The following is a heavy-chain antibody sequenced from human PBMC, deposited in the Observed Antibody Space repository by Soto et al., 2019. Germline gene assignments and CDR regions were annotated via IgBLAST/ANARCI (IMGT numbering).Heavy chain of an antibody. CDR3: AKGQTYYYGSGSEAHFDY. J-gene: IGHJ4*02. V-gene: IGHV3-23*01. CDR1: GFTFSSYA. CDR2: ISGSGGST. D-gene: IGHD3-10*01. Sequence: EAQLLESGGGLVQPGGSLRLSCAASGFTFSSYAMSWVRQAPGKGLEWVSAISGSGGSTYYADSVKGRFTISRDNSKNTLYLQMNSLRAEDTAVYYCAKGQTYYYGSGSEAHFDYWGQGTLVTVSS.